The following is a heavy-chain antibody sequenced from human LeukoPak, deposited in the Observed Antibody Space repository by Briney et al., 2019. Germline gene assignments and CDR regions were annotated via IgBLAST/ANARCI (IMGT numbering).Heavy chain of an antibody. D-gene: IGHD3-9*01. CDR2: IYYSGST. V-gene: IGHV4-30-4*01. Sequence: SQTPSLTCTVSGGSISSGDYYWSWIRQPPGKGLEWIGYIYYSGSTYYNPSLKSRVTISVDTSKNQFSLKLSSVTAADTAVYYCAVNYDILTGYYYFDYWGQGTLVTVSS. CDR3: AVNYDILTGYYYFDY. CDR1: GGSISSGDYY. J-gene: IGHJ4*02.